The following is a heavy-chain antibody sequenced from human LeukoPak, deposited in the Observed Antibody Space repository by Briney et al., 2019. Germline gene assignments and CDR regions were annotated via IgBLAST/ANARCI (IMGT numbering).Heavy chain of an antibody. J-gene: IGHJ4*02. CDR2: ISSSSSTI. Sequence: PGGFLRLFCAASGFTLSSYCMNWVRQAPGKGLEWVSYISSSSSTIYYADSVKGRFTISRDNAKNSLYLQMNSLRAEDTAVYYCARDKGGALFDYWGQGTLVTVSS. CDR1: GFTLSSYC. CDR3: ARDKGGALFDY. D-gene: IGHD3-16*01. V-gene: IGHV3-48*01.